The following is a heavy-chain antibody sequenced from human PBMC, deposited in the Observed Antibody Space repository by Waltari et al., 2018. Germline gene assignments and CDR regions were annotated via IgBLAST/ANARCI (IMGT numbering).Heavy chain of an antibody. J-gene: IGHJ5*02. Sequence: VQLVQSGAEVKKPGSSVKVSCNASGGTFSSYAISWVGEAPGQGPEWLGGFIPIIGLPNYAQKFHGSVTIATDESTSTAYMELSNLRSEDTAVYYCANFLYGDYDGGWSDTWRQGTLVTVSS. CDR3: ANFLYGDYDGGWSDT. CDR2: FIPIIGLP. D-gene: IGHD4-17*01. V-gene: IGHV1-69*05. CDR1: GGTFSSYA.